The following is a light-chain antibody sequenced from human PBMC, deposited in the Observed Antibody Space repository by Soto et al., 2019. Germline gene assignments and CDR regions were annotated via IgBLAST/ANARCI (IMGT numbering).Light chain of an antibody. V-gene: IGKV1-39*01. CDR1: QSISSY. Sequence: DIQMTQFPPALSASVGDRVSITCRASQSISSYLNWYQQKPGKAPEVLIYAASNLQSGVPSRFSGSGSGTDFTLTISSLQPEDFATYYCQQSYSTPWTFGQGTKVDI. CDR2: AAS. CDR3: QQSYSTPWT. J-gene: IGKJ1*01.